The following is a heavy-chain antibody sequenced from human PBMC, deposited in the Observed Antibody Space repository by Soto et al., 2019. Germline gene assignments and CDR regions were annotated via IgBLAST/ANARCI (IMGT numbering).Heavy chain of an antibody. CDR2: IYYSGST. V-gene: IGHV4-39*01. Sequence: SETLSLTCTVSGCSISSSSYYWGWIRQPPGKGLEWIGSIYYSGSTYYNPSLKSRVTISVDTSKNQFSLKLSSVTAADTAVYYCARHGSGSYYNPLLGYYYGMDVCGQGTTVT. CDR1: GCSISSSSYY. D-gene: IGHD3-10*01. CDR3: ARHGSGSYYNPLLGYYYGMDV. J-gene: IGHJ6*02.